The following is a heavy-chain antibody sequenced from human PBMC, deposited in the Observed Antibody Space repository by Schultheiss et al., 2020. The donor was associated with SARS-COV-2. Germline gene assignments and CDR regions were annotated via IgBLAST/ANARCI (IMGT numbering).Heavy chain of an antibody. J-gene: IGHJ6*03. Sequence: SETLSLTCTVSGYSISSGYYWSWIRQPPGKGLEWIGEIYHSGSTNYNPSLKSRVTISVDKSKNQFSLKLSSVTAADTAVYYCARSEGAAAIPYYYYYMDVWGKGTTVTVSS. CDR2: IYHSGST. V-gene: IGHV4-38-2*02. CDR3: ARSEGAAAIPYYYYYMDV. D-gene: IGHD2-2*02. CDR1: GYSISSGYY.